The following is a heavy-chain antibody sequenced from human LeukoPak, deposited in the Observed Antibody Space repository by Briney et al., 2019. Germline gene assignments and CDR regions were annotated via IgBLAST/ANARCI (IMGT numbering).Heavy chain of an antibody. CDR2: IGSDSKT. D-gene: IGHD6-6*01. V-gene: IGHV3-23*01. CDR3: ARDSYSSSSGLFDY. Sequence: GGSLRLSCAASGSTFSGFAMTWVRQAPGKGLEWVSSIGSDSKTHYSESVKGRFAISRDNSKSTLFLQMNSLRAEDTAVYYCARDSYSSSSGLFDYWGQGTLVTVSS. J-gene: IGHJ4*02. CDR1: GSTFSGFA.